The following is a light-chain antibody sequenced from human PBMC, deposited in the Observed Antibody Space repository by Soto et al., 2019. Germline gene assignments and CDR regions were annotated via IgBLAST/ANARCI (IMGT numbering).Light chain of an antibody. V-gene: IGKV1-5*03. CDR2: KAS. J-gene: IGKJ4*01. CDR3: QHYNSYPLT. CDR1: QSISSW. Sequence: DIQMTQSPSTLSASVGDRVTITCRASQSISSWLAWYQQKPGKAPKVLIYKASNLESGVPSRFSGRGSGTEFTLTIRSLQPDDFATYYCQHYNSYPLTFGGGTKVEIK.